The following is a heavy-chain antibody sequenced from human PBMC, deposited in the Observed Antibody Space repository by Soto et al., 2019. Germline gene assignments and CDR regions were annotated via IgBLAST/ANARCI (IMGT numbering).Heavy chain of an antibody. CDR3: ARGDSTDCSNGVCSLFDPNDMDV. Sequence: ASVKVSCKASGYSFTDYHIHWVRQAPLQGLEWLVRINPKSGGTRTAQKFQGWVTMTTDTSISTASMELTRLTSDDTAIYYCARGDSTDCSNGVCSLFDPNDMDVSGQ. J-gene: IGHJ6*02. CDR2: INPKSGGT. V-gene: IGHV1-2*04. CDR1: GYSFTDYH. D-gene: IGHD2-8*01.